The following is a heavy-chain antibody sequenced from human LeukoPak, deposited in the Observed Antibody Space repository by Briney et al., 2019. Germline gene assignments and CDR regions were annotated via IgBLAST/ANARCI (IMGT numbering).Heavy chain of an antibody. Sequence: SETLSLTCTVSGGSISSSSYYWGWIRQPPGKRLEWIGSIYYSGSTYYNPSLKSRVTISVDTSKNQFSLKLSSVTAADTAVYYCATPSSFPFDYWGQGTLVTVSS. CDR2: IYYSGST. J-gene: IGHJ4*02. CDR3: ATPSSFPFDY. CDR1: GGSISSSSYY. D-gene: IGHD5/OR15-5a*01. V-gene: IGHV4-39*01.